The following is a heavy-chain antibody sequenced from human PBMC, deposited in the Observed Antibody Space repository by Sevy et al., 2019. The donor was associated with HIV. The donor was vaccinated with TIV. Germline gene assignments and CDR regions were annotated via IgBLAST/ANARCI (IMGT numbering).Heavy chain of an antibody. J-gene: IGHJ5*02. CDR2: VSYTGST. Sequence: SETLSLTCTVSGDSISNYYWSWIRQPPGKGLEWIAYVSYTGSTNYNPALKSRVTISVDTAKNQFSLKLSSVTAADTAVYYCARDQDDYTSKGWFDPWGQGTLVTVSS. CDR1: GDSISNYY. D-gene: IGHD4-4*01. CDR3: ARDQDDYTSKGWFDP. V-gene: IGHV4-59*01.